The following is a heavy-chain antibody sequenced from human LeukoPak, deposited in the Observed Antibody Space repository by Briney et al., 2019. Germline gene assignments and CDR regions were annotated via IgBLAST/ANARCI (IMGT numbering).Heavy chain of an antibody. J-gene: IGHJ4*02. D-gene: IGHD3-22*01. CDR2: IYSGGST. V-gene: IGHV3-53*01. CDR3: ARGVYYYDSSGYYS. Sequence: PGGSLRLSCAASGFTVSSNYMSWVRQAPGKGLEWVSVIYSGGSTYYADSVKGRFTISRDNSKNTLYLQMNSLRAEDTAVYYCARGVYYYDSSGYYSWGQGTLVTVSS. CDR1: GFTVSSNY.